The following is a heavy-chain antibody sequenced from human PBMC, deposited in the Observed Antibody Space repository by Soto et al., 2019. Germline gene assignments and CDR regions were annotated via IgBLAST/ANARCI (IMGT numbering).Heavy chain of an antibody. V-gene: IGHV5-51*01. CDR1: GYSFSNTW. Sequence: PGESLKISCKGSGYSFSNTWINWVRQMPGKGLEWMGIIYPGNSETRYSPSFQGQVTISADKSINTAYLQWSSLKASDTATYYCAKEAGSAYSGMDVWGQGTTVTVSS. J-gene: IGHJ6*02. D-gene: IGHD6-19*01. CDR2: IYPGNSET. CDR3: AKEAGSAYSGMDV.